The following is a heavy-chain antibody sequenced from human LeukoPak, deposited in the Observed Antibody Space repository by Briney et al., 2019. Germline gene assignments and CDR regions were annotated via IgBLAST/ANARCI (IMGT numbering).Heavy chain of an antibody. Sequence: EASVKVSCKASGYTFTSYGISWVRQAPGQGLEWMGWISAYNGNTNYSQKLQGRVTMTTDTSTSTAYMELRSLRSDDTAVYYCANAYYYDSSEGLDYWGQGTLVTVSS. CDR1: GYTFTSYG. CDR3: ANAYYYDSSEGLDY. D-gene: IGHD3-22*01. CDR2: ISAYNGNT. J-gene: IGHJ4*02. V-gene: IGHV1-18*01.